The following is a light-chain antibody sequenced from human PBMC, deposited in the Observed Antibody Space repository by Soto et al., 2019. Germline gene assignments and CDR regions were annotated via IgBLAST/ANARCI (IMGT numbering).Light chain of an antibody. V-gene: IGLV2-14*01. CDR1: SSDIGGYDV. CDR3: SLYTISSTTV. J-gene: IGLJ1*01. CDR2: EVS. Sequence: QSVLTQPASVSGSPGQSLTISCTGTSSDIGGYDVVSWYRQQPGKAPKLLIYEVSHRPSGVSSRFSASKSGNTASLTISGLQAEDEGDYYCSLYTISSTTVFGTGTKLTVL.